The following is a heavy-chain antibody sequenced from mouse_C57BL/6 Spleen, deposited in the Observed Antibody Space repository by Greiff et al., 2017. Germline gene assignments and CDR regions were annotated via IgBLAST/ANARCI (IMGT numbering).Heavy chain of an antibody. D-gene: IGHD1-1*01. J-gene: IGHJ2*01. CDR2: ISSGSSTI. CDR1: GFTFSDYG. CDR3: ARTFHYGSSHFDY. V-gene: IGHV5-17*01. Sequence: EVKVVESGGGLVKPGGSLKLSCAASGFTFSDYGMHWVRQAPEKGLEWVAYISSGSSTIYYADTVKGRFTISRDNAKNTMFLQMTSLRSEDTAMYYCARTFHYGSSHFDYWGQGTTLTVSS.